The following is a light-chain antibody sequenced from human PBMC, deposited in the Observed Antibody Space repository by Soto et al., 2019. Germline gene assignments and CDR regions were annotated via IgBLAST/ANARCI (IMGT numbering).Light chain of an antibody. CDR2: DVS. CDR3: QQFNLYPIT. Sequence: AIQVTQSPSSLSASVGDRVTITCRASQDIRGALAWYHQKPGKAPKLLIYDVSTVQSGVPSRFSGRGSGTEFTLTITSLQPEDFATYYCQQFNLYPITSVQGTRLEIK. J-gene: IGKJ5*01. CDR1: QDIRGA. V-gene: IGKV1-13*02.